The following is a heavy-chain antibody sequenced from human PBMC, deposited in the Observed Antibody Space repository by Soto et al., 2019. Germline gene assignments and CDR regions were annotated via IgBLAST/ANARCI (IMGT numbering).Heavy chain of an antibody. Sequence: SETLSLTCTVSGGSISSYYWGWIRQPPGKGLEWIGGIYYSGRSYYNPSLKSRVTMSVDTSKNQFSLTLNSVTAADAAVYYCARQRTTVVTQAYFDHWGQGTLVTVSS. CDR3: ARQRTTVVTQAYFDH. CDR2: IYYSGRS. D-gene: IGHD4-17*01. V-gene: IGHV4-39*01. CDR1: GGSISSYY. J-gene: IGHJ4*02.